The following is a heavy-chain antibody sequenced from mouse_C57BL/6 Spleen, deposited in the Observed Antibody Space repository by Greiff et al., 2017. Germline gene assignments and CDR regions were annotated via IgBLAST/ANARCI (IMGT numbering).Heavy chain of an antibody. V-gene: IGHV1-61*01. J-gene: IGHJ1*03. D-gene: IGHD1-1*01. CDR3: ARGDYYGTYWYFDG. Sequence: QVQLQQPGAELVRPGSSVKLSCKASGYTFTSYWMDWVKQRPGQGLEWIGNIYPSDSETHYNQKFKDKATLTVDKSSSTAYMQLSSLTSEDSAVYYCARGDYYGTYWYFDGWGTGTTVTVSS. CDR2: IYPSDSET. CDR1: GYTFTSYW.